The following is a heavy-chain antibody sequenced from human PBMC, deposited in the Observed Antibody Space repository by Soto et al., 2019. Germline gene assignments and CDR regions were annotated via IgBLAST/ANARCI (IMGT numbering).Heavy chain of an antibody. J-gene: IGHJ6*02. CDR1: GGSFSGYH. Sequence: SETLSLTCAVYGGSFSGYHWTWIRQPPGKGLEWIGYIYYSGSTYYNPSLKSRVTISVDTSKNQFSLKLSSVTAADTAVYYCAREARGYSYGSYYYYGMDVWGQGTTVTVSS. CDR3: AREARGYSYGSYYYYGMDV. CDR2: IYYSGST. V-gene: IGHV4-30-4*08. D-gene: IGHD5-18*01.